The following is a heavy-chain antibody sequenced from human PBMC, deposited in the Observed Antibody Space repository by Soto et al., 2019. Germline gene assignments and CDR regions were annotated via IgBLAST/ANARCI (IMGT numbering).Heavy chain of an antibody. CDR3: GLFRRSPAYYGMDV. CDR1: GYTFTSYG. V-gene: IGHV1-18*01. J-gene: IGHJ6*02. CDR2: ISAYNGNT. D-gene: IGHD2-15*01. Sequence: QVQLVQSGAEVQKPGASVKVSCKASGYTFTSYGISWVRQAPGQGLEWMGWISAYNGNTNYAQKLQGRVTMTTDTSTSTAYMELRSLRSDDTAVYYCGLFRRSPAYYGMDVWGQGTTVTVSS.